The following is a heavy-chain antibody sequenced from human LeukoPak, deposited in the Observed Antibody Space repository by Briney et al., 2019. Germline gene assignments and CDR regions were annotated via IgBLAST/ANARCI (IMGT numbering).Heavy chain of an antibody. CDR3: ARRTGYYDGFDY. V-gene: IGHV4-59*01. D-gene: IGHD3/OR15-3a*01. J-gene: IGHJ4*02. CDR2: IYNSGSS. Sequence: KPSETLSLTCTVSGGSISNYYWSWIRQPPEKGLEWIGYIYNSGSSNYNPSLKSRVTISVDTSKSQFSLKLSSVTAADTAVYYCARRTGYYDGFDYWGQGTLATVSS. CDR1: GGSISNYY.